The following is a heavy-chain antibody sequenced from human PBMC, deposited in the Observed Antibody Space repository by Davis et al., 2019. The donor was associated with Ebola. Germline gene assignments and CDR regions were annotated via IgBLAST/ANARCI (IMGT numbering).Heavy chain of an antibody. CDR2: INPSGGST. CDR3: ARESGPFLEWLLPFDY. Sequence: ASVKVSCKASGYTFTSYYMHWVRQAPGQGLEWMGIINPSGGSTSYAQKFQGRVTMTRDTSTSTVYMELSSLRSEDTAVYYCARESGPFLEWLLPFDYWGQGTLVTVSS. D-gene: IGHD3-3*02. CDR1: GYTFTSYY. V-gene: IGHV1-46*01. J-gene: IGHJ4*02.